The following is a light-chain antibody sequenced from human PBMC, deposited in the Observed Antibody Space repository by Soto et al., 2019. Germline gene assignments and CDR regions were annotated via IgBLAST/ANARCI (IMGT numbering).Light chain of an antibody. V-gene: IGLV1-40*01. CDR3: QSFDSRLSAPV. CDR1: SSNIGSPFD. CDR2: ANN. J-gene: IGLJ2*01. Sequence: QSVLTQPPSVSGAPGQRVTISCTGNSSNIGSPFDVHWYQHLPGTAPRLLIYANNNRPSGVPDRFSGSKSGTSASLAITGLQGDDEADYYCQSFDSRLSAPVFGGGNQLTVL.